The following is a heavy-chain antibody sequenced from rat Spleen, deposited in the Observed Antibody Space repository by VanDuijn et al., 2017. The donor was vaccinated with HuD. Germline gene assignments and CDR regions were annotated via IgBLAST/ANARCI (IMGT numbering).Heavy chain of an antibody. CDR2: INSAGST. D-gene: IGHD1-2*01. CDR3: AREREYYYRGLDY. V-gene: IGHV3-3*01. Sequence: EVLLQESGPGLVKPSQSLSLACSVTFYSITSSYRWNWIRKFPGNKLEWMGCINSAGSTNYNPSLKSRISITRDTSKNQFFLQVNSVTTEDTATYYCAREREYYYRGLDYWGQGVMVTVSS. CDR1: FYSITSSYR. J-gene: IGHJ2*01.